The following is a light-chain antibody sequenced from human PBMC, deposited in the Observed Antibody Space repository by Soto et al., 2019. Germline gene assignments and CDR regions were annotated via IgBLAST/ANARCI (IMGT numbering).Light chain of an antibody. J-gene: IGLJ1*01. CDR3: RSFTTSNTPHFV. CDR2: EVS. V-gene: IGLV2-14*01. Sequence: QSALTQPASVSGSPGQSITISCTGTSSDVGGYNYVSWFQQHPGRAPKLMLYEVSNRPSGVSNRFSGSKSGTTASLSISGLQAEDEADYYGRSFTTSNTPHFVFGTGTKLTVL. CDR1: SSDVGGYNY.